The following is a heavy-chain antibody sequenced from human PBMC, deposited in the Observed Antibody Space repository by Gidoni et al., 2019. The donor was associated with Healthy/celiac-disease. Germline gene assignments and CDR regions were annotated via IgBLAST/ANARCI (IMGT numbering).Heavy chain of an antibody. Sequence: QVQLVQYGAEVKKTGASVKVSCKASGYTVTSYGISWVRQAPGQGLEWMGWISAYNCNTNYAQKLQGRVTMTTDTSTSTAYMELRSLRSDDTAVYYCAIDPEGRWLQEVRFDYWGQGTLVTVSS. V-gene: IGHV1-18*01. J-gene: IGHJ4*02. CDR1: GYTVTSYG. CDR2: ISAYNCNT. CDR3: AIDPEGRWLQEVRFDY. D-gene: IGHD3-10*01.